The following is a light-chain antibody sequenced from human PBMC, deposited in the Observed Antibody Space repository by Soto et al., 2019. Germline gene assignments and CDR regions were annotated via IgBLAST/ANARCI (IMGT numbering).Light chain of an antibody. CDR1: SSNIGSNA. Sequence: QSVLTQPPSASGTPGQRVTISCPGSSSNIGSNAVHWYQQLPGAAPKLLIYNDYQRPAGVPDRFSGSKSGTSASLAISGLQSEDEADYYCATWDHSLNGVLFGGGTKLTVL. J-gene: IGLJ2*01. CDR2: NDY. CDR3: ATWDHSLNGVL. V-gene: IGLV1-44*01.